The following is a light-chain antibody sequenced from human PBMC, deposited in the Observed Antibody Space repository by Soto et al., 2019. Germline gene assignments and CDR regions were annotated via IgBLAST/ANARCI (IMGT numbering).Light chain of an antibody. CDR1: ESIARH. J-gene: IGKJ5*01. V-gene: IGKV1-39*01. Sequence: DIQMTQSPSSLSASVGDRVTITCRASESIARHLNWYQQKPGKAPKLLIYAASSLQNGVPSRFRGGGSGTDFTLTISNLQPEDFATYYWQQSYSTLSITFGQGTRLKIK. CDR3: QQSYSTLSIT. CDR2: AAS.